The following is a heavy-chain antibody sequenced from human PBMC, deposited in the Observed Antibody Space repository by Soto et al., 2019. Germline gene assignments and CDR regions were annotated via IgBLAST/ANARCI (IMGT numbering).Heavy chain of an antibody. D-gene: IGHD6-19*01. Sequence: EVQLVESGGGLVKPGGSLRLSCAASGFTFSDAWMSWVRQAPGKGLEWVGLIKKTTDGGTTDYAAPVKGRFTISRDDSKNTVYLQMSSLKTEDTAVYYCRTQWLDWGQGTLVTVSS. CDR2: IKKTTDGGTT. CDR3: RTQWLD. V-gene: IGHV3-15*01. J-gene: IGHJ4*02. CDR1: GFTFSDAW.